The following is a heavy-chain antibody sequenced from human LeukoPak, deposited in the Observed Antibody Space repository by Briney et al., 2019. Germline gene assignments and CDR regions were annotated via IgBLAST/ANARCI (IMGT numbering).Heavy chain of an antibody. D-gene: IGHD3-3*01. CDR1: GGSISSYY. V-gene: IGHV4-59*12. CDR2: IYYSGST. CDR3: ARGWWFFGVVTILRKNNWFDP. Sequence: SETLSLTCTVSGGSISSYYWSWIRQPPGKGLEWIGYIYYSGSTNYNPSLKSRVTISVDTSKNQFSLKLSSVTAADTAVYYCARGWWFFGVVTILRKNNWFDPWGQGTLVTVSS. J-gene: IGHJ5*02.